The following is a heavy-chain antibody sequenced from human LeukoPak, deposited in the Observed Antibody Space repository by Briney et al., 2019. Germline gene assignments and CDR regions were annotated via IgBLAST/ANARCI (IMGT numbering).Heavy chain of an antibody. CDR3: ARRLCSSLTCNIGPSGNWLDP. V-gene: IGHV4-59*08. Sequence: SETLSLTCTVSGGSMSNYWWNWIRQPPGKGLEWIGYIYYDGSTYYNPALNSRVTISIDTSKNQFSLRLNSVTAADTAVYYCARRLCSSLTCNIGPSGNWLDPWGQGTLVTVSS. D-gene: IGHD2-2*02. CDR1: GGSMSNYW. J-gene: IGHJ5*02. CDR2: IYYDGST.